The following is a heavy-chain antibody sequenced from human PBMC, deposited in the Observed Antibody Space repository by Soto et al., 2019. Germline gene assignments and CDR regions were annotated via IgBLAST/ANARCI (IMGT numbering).Heavy chain of an antibody. CDR3: AREGVGYYGSGSHPGYYYGMDV. D-gene: IGHD3-10*01. Sequence: SETLSLTCTVSGGSISSYYWSWIRQPAGKGLEWIGRIYTSGSTNYNPSLKSRVTMSVDTSKNQFSLKLSSVTAADTAVYYCAREGVGYYGSGSHPGYYYGMDVWGQGTTVTVS. CDR2: IYTSGST. V-gene: IGHV4-4*07. CDR1: GGSISSYY. J-gene: IGHJ6*02.